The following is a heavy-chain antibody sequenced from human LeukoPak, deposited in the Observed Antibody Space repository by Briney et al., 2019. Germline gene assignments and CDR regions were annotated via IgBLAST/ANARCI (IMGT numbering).Heavy chain of an antibody. J-gene: IGHJ6*03. CDR1: GGTFSSYA. Sequence: SVKVSCKPSGGTFSSYAISWVRQAPGQGLEWMGGIIPIFGTANYAQKFQGRVTITADESTSTAYMELSSLRSEDTAVYYCARGFLPPYYYYYMDVWGKGTTVTVSS. D-gene: IGHD2/OR15-2a*01. CDR2: IIPIFGTA. CDR3: ARGFLPPYYYYYMDV. V-gene: IGHV1-69*13.